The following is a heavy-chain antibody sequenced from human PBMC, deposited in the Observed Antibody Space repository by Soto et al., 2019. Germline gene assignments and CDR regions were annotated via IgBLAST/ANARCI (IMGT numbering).Heavy chain of an antibody. V-gene: IGHV1-46*03. CDR1: GYTFTSYY. CDR2: INPSDDYT. Sequence: GASVKVSCKASGYTFTSYYMHWVRQAPGQGLEWMGVINPSDDYTSYAQKFQGRLTMTRDTSTSTFYMELSSLRSEDTAVYYCVRGVRSLGRYYYDIGGYYDYWGQGTLVTVSS. J-gene: IGHJ4*02. D-gene: IGHD3-22*01. CDR3: VRGVRSLGRYYYDIGGYYDY.